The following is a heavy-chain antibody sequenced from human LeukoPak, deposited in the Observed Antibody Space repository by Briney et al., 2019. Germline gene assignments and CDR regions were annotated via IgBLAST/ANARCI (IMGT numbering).Heavy chain of an antibody. CDR2: IWHDGGRK. CDR1: GFTLSTHG. Sequence: GGSLRLSCVVSGFTLSTHGFHWVRQAPGKGLEWVSVIWHDGGRKEYADSVRGRFTISRDNSNLYLQMNSLRAEDTAIYYCARDIGNSGFNLDYWGQGTPVTVSS. J-gene: IGHJ4*02. D-gene: IGHD5-12*01. V-gene: IGHV3-33*01. CDR3: ARDIGNSGFNLDY.